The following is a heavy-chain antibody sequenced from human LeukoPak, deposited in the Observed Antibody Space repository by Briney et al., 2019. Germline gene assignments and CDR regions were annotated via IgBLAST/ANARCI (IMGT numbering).Heavy chain of an antibody. CDR2: IYYSGST. V-gene: IGHV4-59*01. Sequence: PSETLSLTCNVSGGSISSYYWSWIRQPPGKALEWIGYIYYSGSTNYNPSLKSRVTISIDTSKNQFSLKLSSVTAADTAVYYCARGGWYVDYWVQGTLVTVSS. D-gene: IGHD6-19*01. J-gene: IGHJ4*02. CDR3: ARGGWYVDY. CDR1: GGSISSYY.